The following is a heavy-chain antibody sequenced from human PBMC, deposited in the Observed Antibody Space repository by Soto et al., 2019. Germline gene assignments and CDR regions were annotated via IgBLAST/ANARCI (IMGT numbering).Heavy chain of an antibody. Sequence: GASVKVSCKASGGTFSSYAISWVRQAPGQGLEWMGGIIPIFGTANYAQKFQGRVTITADKSTSTAYMELSSLRSAATAVYYCARTYYDHRRSWFDPWGQGTLVTVSS. V-gene: IGHV1-69*06. D-gene: IGHD3-22*01. J-gene: IGHJ5*02. CDR3: ARTYYDHRRSWFDP. CDR2: IIPIFGTA. CDR1: GGTFSSYA.